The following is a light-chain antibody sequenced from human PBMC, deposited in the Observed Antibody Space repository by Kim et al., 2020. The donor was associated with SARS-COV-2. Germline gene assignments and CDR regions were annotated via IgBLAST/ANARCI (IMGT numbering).Light chain of an antibody. CDR3: QHYNSYPNS. CDR1: QSMSSW. CDR2: DAP. Sequence: SAAVGDRVTLTCLASQSMSSWLDAYQQKTGKAPKLLVDDAPSLESEVTTRFSGSRSGTEFTLTISSLQPDDFATYYCQHYNSYPNSFVQVTKLEIK. V-gene: IGKV1-5*03. J-gene: IGKJ2*03.